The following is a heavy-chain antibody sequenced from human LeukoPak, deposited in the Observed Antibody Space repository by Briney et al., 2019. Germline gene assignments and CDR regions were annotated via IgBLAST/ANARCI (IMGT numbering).Heavy chain of an antibody. CDR3: ARHVTGTTQYNWSDP. D-gene: IGHD1-1*01. V-gene: IGHV5-51*01. Sequence: GESLKISCKGSGYSFTSYWIGWVRQMPGKGLEWMGIIYPGDSDTRYSPSFQGQVTISADKSISTAYLQWSSLKASDTAMYYCARHVTGTTQYNWSDPWGQGTLVTVSS. CDR1: GYSFTSYW. J-gene: IGHJ5*02. CDR2: IYPGDSDT.